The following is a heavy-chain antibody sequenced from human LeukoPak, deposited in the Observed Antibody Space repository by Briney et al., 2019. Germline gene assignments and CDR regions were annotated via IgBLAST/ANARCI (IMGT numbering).Heavy chain of an antibody. CDR3: ARRKGTMVRGVTDV. J-gene: IGHJ6*02. D-gene: IGHD3-10*01. V-gene: IGHV4-34*01. CDR1: GGSFSGYY. Sequence: SETLSLTCAVYGGSFSGYYWSWIRQPPGKGLEWIGEINHSGSTNYNPSLKSRVTISVDTSKNQFSLKLSSVTAADTAVYYCARRKGTMVRGVTDVWGQGTTVTVSS. CDR2: INHSGST.